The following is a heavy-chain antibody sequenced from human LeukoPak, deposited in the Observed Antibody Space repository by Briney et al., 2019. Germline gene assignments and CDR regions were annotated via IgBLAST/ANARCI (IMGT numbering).Heavy chain of an antibody. D-gene: IGHD3-22*01. J-gene: IGHJ4*02. CDR3: ARHNYYDSSGYYPLGY. V-gene: IGHV1-18*01. CDR1: GYTFTSYG. Sequence: VASVKVSCKASGYTFTSYGISWVRQAPGQGLEWMGWISAYNGNTNYARKLQGRVTMTTDTSTSTAYMELRSLRSDDTAVYYCARHNYYDSSGYYPLGYWGQGTLVTVSS. CDR2: ISAYNGNT.